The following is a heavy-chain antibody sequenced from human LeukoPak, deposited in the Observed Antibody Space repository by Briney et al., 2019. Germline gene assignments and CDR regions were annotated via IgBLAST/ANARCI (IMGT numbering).Heavy chain of an antibody. J-gene: IGHJ3*02. CDR1: GFTFSSYG. Sequence: GGSLRLSCAASGFTFSSYGMHWVRQAPGKGLEWVAVIWYDGSNKYYVDSVKGRFTISRDNSKNTLYLQMNSLRAEDTAVYYCARGAYGSGTHHDFDNWGQGTMVTVSS. CDR3: ARGAYGSGTHHDFDN. V-gene: IGHV3-33*01. CDR2: IWYDGSNK. D-gene: IGHD3-10*01.